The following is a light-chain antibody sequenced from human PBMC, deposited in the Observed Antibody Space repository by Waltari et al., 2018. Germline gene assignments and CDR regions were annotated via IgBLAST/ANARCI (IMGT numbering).Light chain of an antibody. CDR2: ATS. CDR1: QSISGY. Sequence: DIQMTQSPSSLSASVGDRVTITSRASQSISGYLNWYQQKPGKAPKVLIYATSSLQSVVPSRFSGSGSGTDFTLTISSLQPEDFATYYCQQSYRTPPLTFGGGTKVEIK. J-gene: IGKJ4*01. CDR3: QQSYRTPPLT. V-gene: IGKV1-39*01.